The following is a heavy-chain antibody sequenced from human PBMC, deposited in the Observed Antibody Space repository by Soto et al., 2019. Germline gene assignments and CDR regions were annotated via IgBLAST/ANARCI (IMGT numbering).Heavy chain of an antibody. CDR1: GGTFSSYA. CDR3: ARSKMYNGNPLDY. D-gene: IGHD1-20*01. CDR2: IIPIFGTA. J-gene: IGHJ4*02. V-gene: IGHV1-69*06. Sequence: QVQLVQSGAEVKKPGSSVKVSCKASGGTFSSYAISWVRQAPGQGLEWMGGIIPIFGTANYAQKFQGRVRIPADKSTSTAYRERSSLRSEDTAVYYCARSKMYNGNPLDYWAREPWSPSPQ.